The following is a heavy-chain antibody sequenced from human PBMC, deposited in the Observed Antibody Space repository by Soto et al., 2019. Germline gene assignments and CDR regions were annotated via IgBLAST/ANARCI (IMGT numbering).Heavy chain of an antibody. CDR3: ASLGTTDY. V-gene: IGHV1-2*02. D-gene: IGHD1-1*01. Sequence: GASVKVSCKASAYTFTGYYMHWVRQAPGQGLEWMGWINASNGNTKYAQKFQGRVTITRDTSVSTAYMELSSLRSEDTAVYYCASLGTTDYWGQGTLVTVSS. J-gene: IGHJ4*02. CDR1: AYTFTGYY. CDR2: INASNGNT.